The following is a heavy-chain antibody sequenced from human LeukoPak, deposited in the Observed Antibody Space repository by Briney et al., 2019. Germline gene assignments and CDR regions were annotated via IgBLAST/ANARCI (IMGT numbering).Heavy chain of an antibody. CDR2: ISAYNGNT. D-gene: IGHD5-18*01. Sequence: ASVKVSCKASGYTFTSYGISWVRQAPGQGLEWMAWISAYNGNTNYAQKLQGRVTMTTDTSTSTAYMELRSLRSDDTAVYYRARSNGIQLWTYYFDYWGQGTLVTVSS. CDR3: ARSNGIQLWTYYFDY. CDR1: GYTFTSYG. V-gene: IGHV1-18*01. J-gene: IGHJ4*02.